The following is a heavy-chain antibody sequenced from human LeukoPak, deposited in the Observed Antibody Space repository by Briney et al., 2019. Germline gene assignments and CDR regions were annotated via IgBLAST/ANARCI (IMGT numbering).Heavy chain of an antibody. D-gene: IGHD3-10*01. CDR1: GYTFTSYY. V-gene: IGHV1-69*13. CDR2: IIPIFRTA. J-gene: IGHJ4*02. Sequence: GASVRVSCKASGYTFTSYYMHWVRQAPGQGLEWMGGIIPIFRTANYEQKFQGRVTITADESTSTAYMEMSSLRSEDTAVYYCATVPRDHYFDYWGQGTLVTVSS. CDR3: ATVPRDHYFDY.